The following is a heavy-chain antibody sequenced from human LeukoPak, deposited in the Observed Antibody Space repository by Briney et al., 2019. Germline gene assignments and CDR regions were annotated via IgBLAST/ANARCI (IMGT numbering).Heavy chain of an antibody. J-gene: IGHJ4*02. CDR2: IYYNGST. CDR3: ARDRELGY. V-gene: IGHV4-31*03. CDR1: GGSISSGGYY. D-gene: IGHD3-10*01. Sequence: TSETLSLTCTVSGGSISSGGYYWSWIRQHPGKGLEWIGYIYYNGSTYYNPSLKSRVTISVDTSKNQFSLKLSSVTAADTAVYYCARDRELGYWGQGTLVTVSS.